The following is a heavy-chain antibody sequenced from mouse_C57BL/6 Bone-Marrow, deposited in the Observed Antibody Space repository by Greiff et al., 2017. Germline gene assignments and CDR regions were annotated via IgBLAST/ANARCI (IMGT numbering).Heavy chain of an antibody. D-gene: IGHD2-2*01. CDR1: GYSFTSYY. Sequence: QVQLQQSGPELVKPGASVKISCKASGYSFTSYYIHWVKQRPGQGLEWIGWIYPGSGNTKYNEKFKGKATLTADTSSSTSYMQLSSLTAADSAVYYCARSGYWFAYWGQGTLVTVSA. CDR2: IYPGSGNT. J-gene: IGHJ3*01. V-gene: IGHV1-66*01. CDR3: ARSGYWFAY.